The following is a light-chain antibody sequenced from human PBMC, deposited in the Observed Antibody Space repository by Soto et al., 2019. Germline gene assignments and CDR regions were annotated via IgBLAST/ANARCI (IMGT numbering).Light chain of an antibody. CDR1: SSDVGSYNR. Sequence: QSALTQPPSVSGSPGQSVTISCTGTSSDVGSYNRVSWYQQPPGTAPKLMIYEVSNRPSGVPDRFSGSKSGNTASLTISGLQAEDEAYYYCSSYTSSSTYGFGTGTKLTVL. V-gene: IGLV2-18*02. CDR3: SSYTSSSTYG. J-gene: IGLJ1*01. CDR2: EVS.